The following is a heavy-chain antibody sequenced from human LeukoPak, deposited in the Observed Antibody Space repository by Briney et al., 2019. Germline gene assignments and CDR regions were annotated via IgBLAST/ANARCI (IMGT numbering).Heavy chain of an antibody. CDR2: ISDSSSLT. CDR1: GFTFRSYA. V-gene: IGHV3-48*02. D-gene: IGHD3-10*01. J-gene: IGHJ6*02. CDR3: AKVIRGGYGMDV. Sequence: GGSLRLSCAASGFTFRSYAMSWVRQAPGKGLEWVSYISDSSSLTYYADSVKGRFTISRDNAKNSLSLQLNSLRDEDTAVYFCAKVIRGGYGMDVWGQGTTVTVPS.